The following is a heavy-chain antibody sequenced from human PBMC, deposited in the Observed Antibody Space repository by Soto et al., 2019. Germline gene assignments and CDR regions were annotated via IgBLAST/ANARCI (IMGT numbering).Heavy chain of an antibody. CDR2: IRSKAYGGTT. CDR1: GFTFGDYA. CDR3: TRVEAVVWDYYYGMDV. Sequence: GGSLRLSCTASGFTFGDYAMSWFRQAPGKGLEWVGFIRSKAYGGTTEYAASVKGRFTISRDDSKSIAYLQMNSLKTEDTAVYYCTRVEAVVWDYYYGMDVWGQGTTVTVSS. J-gene: IGHJ6*02. D-gene: IGHD6-19*01. V-gene: IGHV3-49*03.